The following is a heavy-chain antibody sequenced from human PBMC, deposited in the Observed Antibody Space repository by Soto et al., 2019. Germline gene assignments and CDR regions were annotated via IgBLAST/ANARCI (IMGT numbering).Heavy chain of an antibody. CDR2: ISGSGGTT. CDR1: GFTFSSYP. Sequence: VQLLESGGGLIQPGGSLTLSCVASGFTFSSYPMSWVRQAPGKGLEWVSSISGSGGTTYHADSVKGRFTVSRDNSKNRLFVQMNSLSAEDTAVYYCAKEFVEWLLGGYFDYWGQGTLVTVSS. J-gene: IGHJ4*02. D-gene: IGHD3-3*01. CDR3: AKEFVEWLLGGYFDY. V-gene: IGHV3-23*01.